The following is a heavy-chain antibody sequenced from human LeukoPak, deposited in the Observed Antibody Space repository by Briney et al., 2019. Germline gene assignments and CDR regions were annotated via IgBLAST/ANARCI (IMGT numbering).Heavy chain of an antibody. V-gene: IGHV3-7*01. CDR3: AREFGYSYGQRYDY. Sequence: GGSLRLSCAASGFTFSSHWMSWVRQAPGKGLEGVANIKQDGSEKYYVDSVKGRFTISRDNAKNSLYLQMNSLRAEDTAVYYCAREFGYSYGQRYDYWGQGTLVTVSS. CDR2: IKQDGSEK. D-gene: IGHD5-18*01. CDR1: GFTFSSHW. J-gene: IGHJ4*02.